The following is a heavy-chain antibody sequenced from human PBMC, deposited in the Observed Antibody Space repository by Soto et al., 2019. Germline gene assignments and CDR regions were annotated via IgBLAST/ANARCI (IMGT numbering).Heavy chain of an antibody. CDR1: GFTFSAVY. Sequence: QVQLEESGGGLVKPGGSLRLSCAASGFTFSAVYMSWIRQAPNKGLEYISYISSSGTSANYADSVKERFTISRDNAKNSLYRQMNSLRAEDTAVYYCARDRGAVTGQYFDYWGQGALVNVSS. CDR3: ARDRGAVTGQYFDY. D-gene: IGHD6-19*01. CDR2: ISSSGTSA. V-gene: IGHV3-11*05. J-gene: IGHJ4*02.